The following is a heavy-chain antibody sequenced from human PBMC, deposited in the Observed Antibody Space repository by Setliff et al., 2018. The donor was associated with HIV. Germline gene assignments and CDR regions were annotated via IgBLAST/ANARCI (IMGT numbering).Heavy chain of an antibody. D-gene: IGHD5-12*01. CDR2: ISASNGNT. CDR1: GYIFSTYG. CDR3: ATRIRDGHRGYGYFDF. J-gene: IGHJ4*02. Sequence: ASVKVSCKASGYIFSTYGISWVRQAPGQGLEWMGWISASNGNTHYAQKVQGRVTLTTDTSTNTAYMELRSLRPEDTAVYYCATRIRDGHRGYGYFDFWGQGTLVTVSS. V-gene: IGHV1-18*01.